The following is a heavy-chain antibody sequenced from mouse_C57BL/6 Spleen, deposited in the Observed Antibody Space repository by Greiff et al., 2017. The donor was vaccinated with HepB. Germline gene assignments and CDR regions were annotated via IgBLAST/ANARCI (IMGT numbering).Heavy chain of an antibody. CDR2: IDPENGDT. Sequence: VQLQQSGAELVRPGASVKLSCTASGFNIKDDYMHWVKQRPEQGLEWIGWIDPENGDTEYASKFQGKATITADTSSNTAYLQLSSLTSEDTAVYYCTTEDYDYERGLYAMDYWGQGTSVTVSS. CDR1: GFNIKDDY. D-gene: IGHD2-4*01. J-gene: IGHJ4*01. CDR3: TTEDYDYERGLYAMDY. V-gene: IGHV14-4*01.